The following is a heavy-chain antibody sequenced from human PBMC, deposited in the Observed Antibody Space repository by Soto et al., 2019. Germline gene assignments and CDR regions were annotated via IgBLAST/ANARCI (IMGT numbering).Heavy chain of an antibody. J-gene: IGHJ3*02. CDR2: ITWNSGSR. Sequence: EVQLVESGGGLVQPGRSLRLSCAASGFTFDDYDMHWVRQAPGKGPEWVSGITWNSGSRGYAESVKGRFTISRNNAKNSRFLQMNSRRTEDTALYYGAKSKVDFGILKTSVAIFWGTCHIWGQGTMVNVSS. V-gene: IGHV3-9*01. CDR3: AKSKVDFGILKTSVAIFWGTCHI. CDR1: GFTFDDYD. D-gene: IGHD2-15*01.